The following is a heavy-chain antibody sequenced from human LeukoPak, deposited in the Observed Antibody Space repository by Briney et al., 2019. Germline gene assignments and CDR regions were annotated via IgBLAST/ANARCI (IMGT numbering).Heavy chain of an antibody. J-gene: IGHJ4*02. CDR1: GFTFSSYA. Sequence: PGGSLRLSCAASGFTFSSYAMHWVRQAPGKGLEWVAVISYDGSNKYYADSVKGRFTISRDNSKNTLYLQMNSPRAEDTAVYYCARDPSYGDWTYFDYWGQGTLVTVSS. CDR2: ISYDGSNK. V-gene: IGHV3-30-3*01. D-gene: IGHD4-17*01. CDR3: ARDPSYGDWTYFDY.